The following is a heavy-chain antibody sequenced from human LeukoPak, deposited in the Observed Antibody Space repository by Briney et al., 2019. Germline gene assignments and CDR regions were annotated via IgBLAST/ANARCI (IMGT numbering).Heavy chain of an antibody. CDR3: ARHVSGSGGYGEYYYYYYYMDV. D-gene: IGHD3-10*01. CDR2: IYPGDSDT. V-gene: IGHV5-51*01. Sequence: GESLKISCKGSGYSFTSYWIGWVRQMPGKGLEWMGIIYPGDSDTRYSPSFQGQVTISADKSISTAYLQWSSLKASDTAMYYCARHVSGSGGYGEYYYYYYYMDVWGKGTTVTVSS. CDR1: GYSFTSYW. J-gene: IGHJ6*03.